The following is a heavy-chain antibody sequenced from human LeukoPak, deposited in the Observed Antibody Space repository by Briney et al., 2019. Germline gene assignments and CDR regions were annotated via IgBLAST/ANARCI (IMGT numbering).Heavy chain of an antibody. CDR2: ISSSGSTI. CDR3: ARDAEIEVGAPRRNYYYYYMDV. Sequence: PTGGSLRLSCAASGFTFSSYEMNWVRQAPGKGLEWVSYISSSGSTIYYADSVKGRFTISRDNAKNSLYLQMNSLRAEDTAVYYCARDAEIEVGAPRRNYYYYYMDVWGKGTTVTVSS. CDR1: GFTFSSYE. V-gene: IGHV3-48*03. J-gene: IGHJ6*03. D-gene: IGHD1-26*01.